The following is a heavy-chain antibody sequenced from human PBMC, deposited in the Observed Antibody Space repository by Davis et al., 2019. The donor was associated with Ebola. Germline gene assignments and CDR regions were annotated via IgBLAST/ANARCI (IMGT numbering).Heavy chain of an antibody. CDR2: IKEDGSEK. CDR3: ARDRDPAVAWGY. CDR1: GFSFTSYW. D-gene: IGHD6-19*01. J-gene: IGHJ4*02. Sequence: PGGSLRLSCATSGFSFTSYWMSWVRQAPGKGLEWVANIKEDGSEKYYVGSVKGRFTISRDNTKNSLYLQMNTLRVEDTAVYYCARDRDPAVAWGYWGQGTLVTVS. V-gene: IGHV3-7*01.